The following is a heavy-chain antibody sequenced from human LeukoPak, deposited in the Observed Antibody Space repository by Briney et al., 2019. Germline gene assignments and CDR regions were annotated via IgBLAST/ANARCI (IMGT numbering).Heavy chain of an antibody. CDR2: ISRGANT. D-gene: IGHD4-11*01. CDR1: GFTFSSYG. CDR3: VKEAPGTTIYY. Sequence: GGSLRLSCAASGFTFSSYGMHWVRQAPGEGLEWVSVISRGANTYYADSVKGRFTISRDSSTNTVYLQMDSLRAEDTAVYFCVKEAPGTTIYYWGQGTLVTVSS. V-gene: IGHV3-66*01. J-gene: IGHJ4*02.